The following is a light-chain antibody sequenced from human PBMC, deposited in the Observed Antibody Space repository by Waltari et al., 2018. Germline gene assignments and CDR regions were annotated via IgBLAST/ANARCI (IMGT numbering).Light chain of an antibody. J-gene: IGKJ2*01. CDR1: HSISIW. CDR2: SAS. CDR3: QQSNTFPYN. V-gene: IGKV1-12*01. Sequence: DLQLTQSPSSVSASVGDRVTITCRASHSISIWLAWYQHKAGKPPKLLIYSASSLETGVPSRFSGSGSRTEFTLTITSLQADDSATYYCQQSNTFPYNFGRGTKLEI.